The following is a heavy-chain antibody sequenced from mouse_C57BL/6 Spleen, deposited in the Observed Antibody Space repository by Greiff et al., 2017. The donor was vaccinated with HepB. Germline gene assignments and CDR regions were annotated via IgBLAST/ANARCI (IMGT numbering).Heavy chain of an antibody. CDR1: GFSLSTFGMG. V-gene: IGHV8-8*01. D-gene: IGHD3-2*02. Sequence: QVTLKECGPGILQPSQTLSLTCSFSGFSLSTFGMGVGWIRQPSGKGLEWLAHIWWDDDKYYNPALKSRLTISKDTSKNQVFLKIANVDTADTATYYCARIALLIDSSGPFAYWGQGTLVTVSA. J-gene: IGHJ3*01. CDR2: IWWDDDK. CDR3: ARIALLIDSSGPFAY.